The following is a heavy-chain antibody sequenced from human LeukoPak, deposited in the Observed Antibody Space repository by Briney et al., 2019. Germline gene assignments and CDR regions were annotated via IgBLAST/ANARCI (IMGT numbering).Heavy chain of an antibody. V-gene: IGHV3-48*02. CDR3: ARDRGVTLSYHYVDY. CDR2: ITGSSTTI. CDR1: GFTFSTYS. D-gene: IGHD3-10*01. Sequence: GGSLRLSCAASGFTFSTYSMNWVRQAPGKGLEWVSFITGSSTTIHYADSVKGRFTISRDNAKNSLYLQMNSLRDEDTAVYYCARDRGVTLSYHYVDYWGQGTLVTVSS. J-gene: IGHJ4*02.